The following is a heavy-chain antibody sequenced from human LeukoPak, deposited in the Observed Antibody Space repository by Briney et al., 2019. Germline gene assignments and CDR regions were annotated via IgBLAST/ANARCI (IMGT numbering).Heavy chain of an antibody. V-gene: IGHV3-11*04. D-gene: IGHD3-9*01. CDR2: ISSSGSTI. CDR1: GFTFSDYY. CDR3: ARGLPRGVTGYFETYYFDY. Sequence: KPGGSLRLSCAASGFTFSDYYMSWIRQAPGKGLEWVSYISSSGSTIYYADSVKGRFTISRDNAKNSLYLQMNSLRAEDTAVYYCARGLPRGVTGYFETYYFDYWGQGTLVTVSS. J-gene: IGHJ4*02.